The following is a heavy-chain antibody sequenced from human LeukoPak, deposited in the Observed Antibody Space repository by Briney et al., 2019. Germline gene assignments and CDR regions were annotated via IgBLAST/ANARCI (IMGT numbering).Heavy chain of an antibody. V-gene: IGHV3-30*04. CDR2: ISYDGSNK. Sequence: QSGRSLRLSCAVSGFTFSSFAVHWVRQAPGKGLEWVAVISYDGSNKYYADSVKGRFTISRDNSENTLSLQMNSLRAEDTAVYYCAKEIYFGSGSYPDYWGQGTLVTVSS. J-gene: IGHJ4*02. CDR1: GFTFSSFA. CDR3: AKEIYFGSGSYPDY. D-gene: IGHD3-10*01.